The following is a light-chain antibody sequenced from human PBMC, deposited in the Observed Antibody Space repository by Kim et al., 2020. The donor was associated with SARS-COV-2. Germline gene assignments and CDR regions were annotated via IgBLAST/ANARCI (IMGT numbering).Light chain of an antibody. CDR2: AKD. CDR1: SRRIYQ. CDR3: KSRDSSGNHLV. J-gene: IGLJ3*02. V-gene: IGLV3-19*01. Sequence: ALGQTVRITCQGDSRRIYQASWYQQKPGQAPVLVINAKDNRPSGIPDRFSGSTSGNTASLTITGAQAEDEADYYCKSRDSSGNHLVFGGGTQLTVL.